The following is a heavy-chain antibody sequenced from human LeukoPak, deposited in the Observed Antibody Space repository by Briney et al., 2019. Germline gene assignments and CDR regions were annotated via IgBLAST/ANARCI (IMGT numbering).Heavy chain of an antibody. Sequence: GESLKISCKGSGYRLTDYWIGWVRQMPGKGPEWVGVIYPADSDTRYSPSFQGQVTISADKSISTAYLQWSSLKASDTAIYYCAKASTPIRGFCSSGSCTRFDYWGQGTLVTVSS. CDR3: AKASTPIRGFCSSGSCTRFDY. V-gene: IGHV5-51*01. CDR1: GYRLTDYW. CDR2: IYPADSDT. J-gene: IGHJ4*02. D-gene: IGHD2-15*01.